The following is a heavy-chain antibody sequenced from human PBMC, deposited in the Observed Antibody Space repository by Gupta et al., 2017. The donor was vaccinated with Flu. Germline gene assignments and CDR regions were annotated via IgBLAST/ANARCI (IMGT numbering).Heavy chain of an antibody. D-gene: IGHD3-9*01. CDR3: ARRPLRHLDWRKYYFGY. CDR1: GSSSFYS. Sequence: GSSSFYSWSWIRQPPGKGLEWIGDINHTGSTNYNPSLKGRVTMSVDTSKNQFSLKLNYVTAADTAVYVCARRPLRHLDWRKYYFGYWGHGTLVTVSS. V-gene: IGHV4-34*01. J-gene: IGHJ4*01. CDR2: INHTGST.